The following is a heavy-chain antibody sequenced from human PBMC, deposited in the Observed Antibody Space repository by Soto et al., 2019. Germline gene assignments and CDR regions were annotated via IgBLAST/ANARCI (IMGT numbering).Heavy chain of an antibody. CDR3: AKDPLHYRTELDY. D-gene: IGHD3-16*02. V-gene: IGHV3-33*06. CDR2: IWFDGSKE. J-gene: IGHJ4*02. Sequence: GGSLRLSCAASGITFSSYGMHWVRQAPGKGLEWVAIIWFDGSKEHYADSVKGRFTISRDNSRNTLSLQMNSLRAEDTAVYYCAKDPLHYRTELDYWGQGTLVTVSS. CDR1: GITFSSYG.